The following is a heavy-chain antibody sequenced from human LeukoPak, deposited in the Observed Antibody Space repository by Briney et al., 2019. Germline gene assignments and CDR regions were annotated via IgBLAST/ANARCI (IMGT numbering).Heavy chain of an antibody. CDR3: VNPTGKHHSGSYFDY. CDR1: GFTFSAYT. Sequence: GGSLRLSCSASGFTFSAYTMHWVRQARGRGLEYFSANTGSGGNTFYADSVKGRFTISRDNSKKTQYLQMNGLRAKDIAVHDCVNPTGKHHSGSYFDYWGQGTLVTVSS. V-gene: IGHV3-64D*09. D-gene: IGHD6-19*01. J-gene: IGHJ4*02. CDR2: NTGSGGNT.